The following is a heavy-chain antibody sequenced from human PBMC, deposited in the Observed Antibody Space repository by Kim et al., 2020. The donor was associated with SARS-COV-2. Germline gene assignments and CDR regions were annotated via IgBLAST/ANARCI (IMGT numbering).Heavy chain of an antibody. CDR1: GFTFSSYS. V-gene: IGHV3-21*01. Sequence: GGSLRLSCAASGFTFSSYSMIWVRQAPGKGLEWVSSISGSSRYIYYADSLKGRFTTSRDNAENSLFLHMNSLRAEDTAVYFCARSRYHNSAWSGVDAFDIWGQGTMLTVSS. CDR3: ARSRYHNSAWSGVDAFDI. J-gene: IGHJ3*02. CDR2: ISGSSRYI. D-gene: IGHD3-10*01.